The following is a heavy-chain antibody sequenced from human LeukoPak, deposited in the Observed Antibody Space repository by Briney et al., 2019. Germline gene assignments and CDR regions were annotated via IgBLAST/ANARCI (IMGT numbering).Heavy chain of an antibody. V-gene: IGHV3-33*01. CDR2: IWYDGSNK. CDR3: AREYCGGDCYFDH. Sequence: PGGSLRLSCAASGFSFNIYGMHWVRQAPGKGLEWVAVIWYDGSNKYYADSVKGRFAISRDNSKNTLYLQMNSLRAEDTAVYYCAREYCGGDCYFDHWGQGTLVTVSS. D-gene: IGHD2-21*02. CDR1: GFSFNIYG. J-gene: IGHJ5*02.